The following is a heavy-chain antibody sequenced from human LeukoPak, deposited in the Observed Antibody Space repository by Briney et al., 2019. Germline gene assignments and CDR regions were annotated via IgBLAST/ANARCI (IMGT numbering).Heavy chain of an antibody. D-gene: IGHD2-15*01. J-gene: IGHJ6*02. CDR3: ARVVVRYSYGMDV. Sequence: GGSLRLSCVTSGFPFSTYSMNWVRQAPGKGLEWLSYITSTSDTIYYADSVKGRFTISRDNAKNSLYLQMNSLRAEDTAVYYCARVVVRYSYGMDVWGQGTTVTVSS. V-gene: IGHV3-48*01. CDR2: ITSTSDTI. CDR1: GFPFSTYS.